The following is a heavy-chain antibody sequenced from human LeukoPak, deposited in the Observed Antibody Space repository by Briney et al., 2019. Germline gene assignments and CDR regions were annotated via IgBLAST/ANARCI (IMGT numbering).Heavy chain of an antibody. Sequence: GGSLRLSCAASGFTFSSYAMSWVRQAPGTGLEWVSAITGSTRSTYYTDSVKGRFTISRDNSKNTLYLQMNSLRAEDTAVYYCARKGVIYYDSSGYPYYFDYWGQGTLVTVSS. V-gene: IGHV3-23*01. D-gene: IGHD3-22*01. CDR2: ITGSTRST. J-gene: IGHJ4*02. CDR1: GFTFSSYA. CDR3: ARKGVIYYDSSGYPYYFDY.